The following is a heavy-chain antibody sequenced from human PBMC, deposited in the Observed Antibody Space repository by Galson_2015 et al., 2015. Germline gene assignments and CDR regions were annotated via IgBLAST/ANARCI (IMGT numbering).Heavy chain of an antibody. V-gene: IGHV1-18*04. CDR1: GYTFTSYG. CDR2: ISAYNGNT. Sequence: SVKVSCKASGYTFTSYGISWVRQAPGQGLEWMGWISAYNGNTNYAQKLQGRVTMTTDTSTSTAYMELRSLRSDDTAVYYCARDGASWCIAVSGTTNLRSDPWGQGTLVAVAS. CDR3: ARDGASWCIAVSGTTNLRSDP. D-gene: IGHD6-19*01. J-gene: IGHJ5*02.